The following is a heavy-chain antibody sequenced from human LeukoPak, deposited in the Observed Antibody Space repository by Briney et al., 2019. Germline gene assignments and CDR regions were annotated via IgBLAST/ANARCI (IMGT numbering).Heavy chain of an antibody. J-gene: IGHJ4*02. Sequence: SQTLSLTCGISGDSVSSNSAAWHWIRQSPSRGLEWLGRTYYRSKWYNDYAVSVKSRITINPDTSKNQFSLHLNSVTPEDTAMYYCARVDVYSYVDYWGQGTLVAVSS. CDR2: TYYRSKWYN. CDR3: ARVDVYSYVDY. D-gene: IGHD5-18*01. CDR1: GDSVSSNSAA. V-gene: IGHV6-1*01.